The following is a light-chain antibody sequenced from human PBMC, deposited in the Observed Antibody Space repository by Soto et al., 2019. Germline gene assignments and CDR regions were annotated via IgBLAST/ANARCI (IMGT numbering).Light chain of an antibody. V-gene: IGLV2-8*01. CDR1: SSGIGGTHY. CDR2: EVT. CDR3: SSYAGRDTVV. Sequence: ALNQPPSSSGSPGQSVTFSCTETSSGIGGTHYVSWYQQHPGKAPKLIIYEVTERPSGVPDRFSGSKSGNTASLTVSGLQAEDEGDYYCSSYAGRDTVVFGSGTKVTVL. J-gene: IGLJ1*01.